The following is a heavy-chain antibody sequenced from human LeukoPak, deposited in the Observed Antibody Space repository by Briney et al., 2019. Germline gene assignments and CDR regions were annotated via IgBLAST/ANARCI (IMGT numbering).Heavy chain of an antibody. CDR3: ARLGIHSLRRMYYYGMDV. Sequence: ASVTVSCKASGYTFTGYYMHWVRQAPGQGLEWMGWISAYNGNTDYAQKLQGRVTMTTDTSTSTAYMELRSLRSDDTAVYYCARLGIHSLRRMYYYGMDVWGQGTTVTVSS. D-gene: IGHD5-18*01. CDR1: GYTFTGYY. V-gene: IGHV1-18*04. CDR2: ISAYNGNT. J-gene: IGHJ6*02.